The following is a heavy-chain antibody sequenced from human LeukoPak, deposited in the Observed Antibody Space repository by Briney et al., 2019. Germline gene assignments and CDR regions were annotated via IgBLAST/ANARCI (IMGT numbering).Heavy chain of an antibody. CDR3: ARGYCSSTSCFPDAYLVWFDP. D-gene: IGHD2-2*01. CDR1: GYTFTGYY. V-gene: IGHV1-2*02. CDR2: INPNSGGT. Sequence: GASVKVSCKASGYTFTGYYMHWVRQAPGQGLEWMGWINPNSGGTNYAQKFQGRVTMTRDTSISTAYMELSRLRSDDTAVYYCARGYCSSTSCFPDAYLVWFDPWGQGTLVTVSS. J-gene: IGHJ5*02.